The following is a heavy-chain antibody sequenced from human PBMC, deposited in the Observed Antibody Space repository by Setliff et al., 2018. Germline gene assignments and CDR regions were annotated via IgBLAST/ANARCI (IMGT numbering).Heavy chain of an antibody. CDR1: GFTFSSYA. CDR3: AKGSRVDLRYYYGMDV. V-gene: IGHV3-23*01. J-gene: IGHJ6*02. CDR2: ISGSGGST. Sequence: GESLKISCAASGFTFSSYAMSWVRQAPGKGLEWVSAISGSGGSTYYADSVKGRFTISRDNSKNTLYLQMNSLRAEDTAVYYCAKGSRVDLRYYYGMDVWGQGTLVTVSS. D-gene: IGHD3-3*01.